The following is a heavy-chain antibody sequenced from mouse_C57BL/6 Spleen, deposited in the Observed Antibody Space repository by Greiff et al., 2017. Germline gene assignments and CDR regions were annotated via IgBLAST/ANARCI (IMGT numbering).Heavy chain of an antibody. Sequence: QVTLKESGPGILQSSQTLSLTCSFSGFSLSTSGMGVSWIRQPSGKGLEWLAHIYWDDDKRSNPSLKSRLTISKDTSRNQVFLKITSLDTADTATYYCARYSNYGGFAYWGQGTLVTVSA. CDR1: GFSLSTSGMG. D-gene: IGHD2-5*01. CDR2: IYWDDDK. CDR3: ARYSNYGGFAY. J-gene: IGHJ3*01. V-gene: IGHV8-12*01.